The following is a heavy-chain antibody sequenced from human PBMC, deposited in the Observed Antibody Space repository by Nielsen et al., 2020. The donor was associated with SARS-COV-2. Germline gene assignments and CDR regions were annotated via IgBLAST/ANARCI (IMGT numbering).Heavy chain of an antibody. Sequence: GGSLRLSCAASGFTFSSYGMHWVRQAPGKGLEWVAVISYDGSNKYYADSVKGRFTISRDNSKNTLYLQMNSLRAEDTAVYYCAKEVSYCGGDCYSHFDYWGQGTLGTVSS. J-gene: IGHJ4*02. CDR3: AKEVSYCGGDCYSHFDY. V-gene: IGHV3-30*18. D-gene: IGHD2-21*02. CDR2: ISYDGSNK. CDR1: GFTFSSYG.